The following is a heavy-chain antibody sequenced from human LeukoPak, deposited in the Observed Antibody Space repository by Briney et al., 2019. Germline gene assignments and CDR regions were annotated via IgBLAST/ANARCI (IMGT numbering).Heavy chain of an antibody. CDR3: ARESHDFWSGYYMGS. J-gene: IGHJ2*01. D-gene: IGHD3-3*01. V-gene: IGHV4-39*07. CDR2: IYHSGST. CDR1: GGSISSSSYY. Sequence: SETLSLTCTVSGGSISSSSYYWGWIRQPPGKGLEWIGSIYHSGSTYYNPSLKSRVTISVDTSKNQFSLKLSSVTAADTAVYYCARESHDFWSGYYMGSWGRGTLVTVSS.